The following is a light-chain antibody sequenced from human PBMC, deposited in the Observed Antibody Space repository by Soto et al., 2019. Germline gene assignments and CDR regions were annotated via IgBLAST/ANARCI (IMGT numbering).Light chain of an antibody. CDR1: SSDVGNYNL. CDR2: DVS. Sequence: SALTQPASVSGSPGQSITISCTGTSSDVGNYNLVSWYQHHPGKAPKLMIYDVSKRPSGLSNRFSGSKSGNTASLTIFGLQAEDECDYYCCSYATTSTYVFGTGTKVTV. V-gene: IGLV2-23*02. CDR3: CSYATTSTYV. J-gene: IGLJ1*01.